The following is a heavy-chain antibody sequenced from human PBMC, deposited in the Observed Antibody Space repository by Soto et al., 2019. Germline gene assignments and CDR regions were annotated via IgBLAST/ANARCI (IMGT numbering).Heavy chain of an antibody. V-gene: IGHV3-21*01. CDR1: GFTFSSYS. Sequence: GGSLRLSCAASGFTFSSYSMNWVRQAPGKGLEWVSSISSSSSYIYYADSVKGRFTISRDNAKNSLYLQMNSLRAEDTAVYYCARDMGLLRFLEWLSGMDVWGQGTTVTV. CDR3: ARDMGLLRFLEWLSGMDV. CDR2: ISSSSSYI. J-gene: IGHJ6*02. D-gene: IGHD3-3*01.